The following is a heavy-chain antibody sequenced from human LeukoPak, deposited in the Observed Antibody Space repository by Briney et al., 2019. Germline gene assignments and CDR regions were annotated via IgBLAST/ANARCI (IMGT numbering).Heavy chain of an antibody. CDR3: ARGRSMVRGVSYYYYYGMDV. J-gene: IGHJ6*02. CDR2: ISGSGGST. D-gene: IGHD3-10*01. CDR1: GFTFSSYA. Sequence: GGSLRLSCAASGFTFSSYAMSWVRQAPGEGRGWVSAISGSGGSTYYADSVKGRFTISRDNAKNTLYLQLNSLRAEDTAVYYCARGRSMVRGVSYYYYYGMDVWGQGTTVTVSS. V-gene: IGHV3-23*01.